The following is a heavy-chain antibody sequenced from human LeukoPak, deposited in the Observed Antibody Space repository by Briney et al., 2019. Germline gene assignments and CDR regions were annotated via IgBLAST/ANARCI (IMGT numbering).Heavy chain of an antibody. J-gene: IGHJ4*02. Sequence: GGSLRLSCAASGFTFSSYGMHWVRQAPGKGLEWVAFIRYDGSNKYYADSVKGRFTISRDNSKNTLYVQMNSLRAEDTAVYYCAKAWDYYDSSGSTDYWGQGTLVTVSS. V-gene: IGHV3-30*02. CDR1: GFTFSSYG. CDR3: AKAWDYYDSSGSTDY. D-gene: IGHD3-22*01. CDR2: IRYDGSNK.